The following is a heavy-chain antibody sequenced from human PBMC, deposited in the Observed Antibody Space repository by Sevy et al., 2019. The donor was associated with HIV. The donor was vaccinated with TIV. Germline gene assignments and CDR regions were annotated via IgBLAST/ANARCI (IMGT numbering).Heavy chain of an antibody. J-gene: IGHJ5*01. CDR3: TRDRWFGDYWGNWFDS. CDR2: ISGSGSTI. Sequence: GGSLRLSCAASGFTFSDYYMTWIRQAPGKGLEWLSYISGSGSTIYYADSVKGRFTISRDNAKNSLFLQMNSLRVEDTAVYYCTRDRWFGDYWGNWFDSWGQGSLVTVSS. CDR1: GFTFSDYY. V-gene: IGHV3-11*04. D-gene: IGHD3-10*01.